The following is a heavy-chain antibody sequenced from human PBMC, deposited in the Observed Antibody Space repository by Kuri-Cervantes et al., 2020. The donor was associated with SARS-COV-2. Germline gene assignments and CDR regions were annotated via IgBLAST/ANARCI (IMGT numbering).Heavy chain of an antibody. V-gene: IGHV3-64D*06. Sequence: GALKLSCSASGFTFSSYAMHWVRQAPGKGLEYVSAINSNGGSTYYADSVKGRFTISRDNSKNTLYLQMSSLRAEDTAVYYCVKSSYGGSSSWPDYWGQGTLVTVSS. J-gene: IGHJ4*02. CDR2: INSNGGST. CDR3: VKSSYGGSSSWPDY. D-gene: IGHD6-13*01. CDR1: GFTFSSYA.